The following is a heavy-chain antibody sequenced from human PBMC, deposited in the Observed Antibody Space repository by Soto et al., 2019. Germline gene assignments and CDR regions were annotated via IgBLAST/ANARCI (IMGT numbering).Heavy chain of an antibody. CDR3: TTPYYDFWSGYYDAFDI. J-gene: IGHJ3*02. Sequence: GGSLRLSCAASGFTFSNAWMNWVRQAPGKGLEWVGRIKSKTDGGTTEYAAPVKGRFTISRDDSKNTLYLQMNSLKTEDTAVYYCTTPYYDFWSGYYDAFDIWGQGTMVTV. CDR2: IKSKTDGGTT. V-gene: IGHV3-15*07. CDR1: GFTFSNAW. D-gene: IGHD3-3*01.